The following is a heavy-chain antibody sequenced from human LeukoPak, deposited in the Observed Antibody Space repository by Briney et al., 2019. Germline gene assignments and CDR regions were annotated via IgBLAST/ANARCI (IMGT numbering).Heavy chain of an antibody. J-gene: IGHJ4*02. V-gene: IGHV4-39*07. Sequence: PSETLSLTCTVSGGSVSSGSYYWSWIRQPPGKGLEWIGEINHSGSTNYNPSLKSRVTISVDTSKNQFSLKLSSVTAADTAVYYCARGPFYSSGWYFGYWGQGTLVTVSS. CDR2: INHSGST. D-gene: IGHD6-19*01. CDR3: ARGPFYSSGWYFGY. CDR1: GGSVSSGSYY.